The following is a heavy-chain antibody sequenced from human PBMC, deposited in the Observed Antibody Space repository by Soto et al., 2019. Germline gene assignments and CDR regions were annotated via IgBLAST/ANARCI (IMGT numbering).Heavy chain of an antibody. D-gene: IGHD6-13*01. CDR1: GGTFSIYA. V-gene: IGHV1-69*12. J-gene: IGHJ6*02. CDR3: ARDLYSYGDGNSSSQGRYYYYGMDV. CDR2: IIAFLGTA. Sequence: QVQLVQSGAEVKKPGSSVKVSCKASGGTFSIYAISWVRQVPGQGPEWMGGIIAFLGTANYAQKFQGRVTIPAVESTSTAHMALSSLRSEDTAVYYCARDLYSYGDGNSSSQGRYYYYGMDVWRQGTTVTVSS.